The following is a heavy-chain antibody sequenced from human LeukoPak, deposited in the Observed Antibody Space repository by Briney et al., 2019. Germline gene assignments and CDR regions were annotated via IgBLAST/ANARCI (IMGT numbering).Heavy chain of an antibody. J-gene: IGHJ4*02. CDR3: ARGSIVATRFDY. Sequence: SETLSLTCTVSGYSITRGYFWGWIRQSPGKGLEWIASMFHSGSTYYNPSLKSRVTMSVDTSKNQFSLKLSSVTAADTAVYYCARGSIVATRFDYWGQGTLVTVSS. CDR2: MFHSGST. D-gene: IGHD5-12*01. V-gene: IGHV4-38-2*02. CDR1: GYSITRGYF.